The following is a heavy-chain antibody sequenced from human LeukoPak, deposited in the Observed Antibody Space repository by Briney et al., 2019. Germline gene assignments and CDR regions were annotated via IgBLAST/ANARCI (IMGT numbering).Heavy chain of an antibody. CDR3: ARVTSSGWNFDY. Sequence: GGSLRLSCAASGXTFSDYYMSWIRQAPGKGLECVSYISGSTIYTNYADSVKGRFTISRDNAKSSLFLQMNSLRGEDTAVYYCARVTSSGWNFDYWGQGTLVTVSS. CDR1: GXTFSDYY. J-gene: IGHJ4*02. D-gene: IGHD6-19*01. CDR2: ISGSTIYT. V-gene: IGHV3-11*06.